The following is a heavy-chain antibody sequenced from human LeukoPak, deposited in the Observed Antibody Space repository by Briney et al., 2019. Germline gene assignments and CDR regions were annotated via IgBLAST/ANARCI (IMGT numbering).Heavy chain of an antibody. CDR3: ARVSGYSYGSFDY. D-gene: IGHD5-18*01. J-gene: IGHJ4*02. CDR2: INHSGST. Sequence: SETLSLTCAVYGGSFSGYYWSWIRQPPGKGLEWIGEINHSGSTNYNPSLKSRVTISVDTSKNRFSPKLSSVTAADTAVYYCARVSGYSYGSFDYWGQGTLVTVSS. V-gene: IGHV4-34*01. CDR1: GGSFSGYY.